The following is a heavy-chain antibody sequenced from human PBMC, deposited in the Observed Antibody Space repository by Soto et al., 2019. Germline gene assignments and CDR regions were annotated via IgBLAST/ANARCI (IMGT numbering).Heavy chain of an antibody. Sequence: ASVKVSCKASGYTFTSYYMHWVRQAPGQGLEWMGIINPSGGSTSYAQKFQGRVTMTRDTSTSTVYMELSSLRSEDTAVYYCARDLRPRSSKGPFDPWGKGTLVTVSS. D-gene: IGHD2-2*01. CDR2: INPSGGST. CDR1: GYTFTSYY. V-gene: IGHV1-46*01. J-gene: IGHJ5*02. CDR3: ARDLRPRSSKGPFDP.